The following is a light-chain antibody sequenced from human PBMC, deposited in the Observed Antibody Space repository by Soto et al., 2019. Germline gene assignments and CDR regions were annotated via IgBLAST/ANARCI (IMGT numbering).Light chain of an antibody. Sequence: EIVLTQSPRTLSLSPGERATLSCRASQSIRSSYLAWYQQKPGLAPRLLIYDASSRATGIPDRFSGSGSGTDFTLTISRLEPEDFAVYYCQQYGSSPYTFGQGTKLEIK. CDR1: QSIRSSY. J-gene: IGKJ2*01. V-gene: IGKV3D-20*01. CDR2: DAS. CDR3: QQYGSSPYT.